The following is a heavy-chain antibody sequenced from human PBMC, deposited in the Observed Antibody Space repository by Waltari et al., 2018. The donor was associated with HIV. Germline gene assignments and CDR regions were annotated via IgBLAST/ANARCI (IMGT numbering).Heavy chain of an antibody. Sequence: EVQLLESGGGLVQPGGSLRLSCAASGFTFSSYAMGWVRQAPGKGLEWVSSINDSGDKTYDADSVKGRFTISRDNSKNTLYLQVNSLRAGDTAVYYCSLGKIFDHWGQGTLVTVSS. D-gene: IGHD1-26*01. CDR1: GFTFSSYA. CDR2: INDSGDKT. CDR3: SLGKIFDH. J-gene: IGHJ4*02. V-gene: IGHV3-23*01.